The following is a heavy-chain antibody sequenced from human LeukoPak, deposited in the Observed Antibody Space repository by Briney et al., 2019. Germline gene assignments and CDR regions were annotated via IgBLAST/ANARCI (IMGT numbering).Heavy chain of an antibody. CDR1: GFTFTTYE. J-gene: IGHJ4*02. D-gene: IGHD3-10*01. Sequence: GGSLRLSCATSGFTFTTYEMNWVRQAPGKGLEWVSYITSSGDIKTYADPVKGRFTMSRDDAKNSVYLQMNSLRREDTAVYYCARDIYGDEDFDYWGQGTLVSVSS. CDR2: ITSSGDIK. CDR3: ARDIYGDEDFDY. V-gene: IGHV3-48*03.